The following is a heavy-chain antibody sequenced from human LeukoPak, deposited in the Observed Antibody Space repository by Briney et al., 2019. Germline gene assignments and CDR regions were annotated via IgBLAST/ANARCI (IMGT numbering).Heavy chain of an antibody. J-gene: IGHJ4*02. Sequence: PGGSLRLSCAASGFTFDDYAVHWVRQAPVKGLEWVSGISWNSGSIGYADSVKGQFTISRDNAKNSLYLQMNSLRAEDTALYYCAKDHYYDSSGGVDYWGQGTLVTVSS. CDR2: ISWNSGSI. V-gene: IGHV3-9*01. CDR1: GFTFDDYA. CDR3: AKDHYYDSSGGVDY. D-gene: IGHD3-22*01.